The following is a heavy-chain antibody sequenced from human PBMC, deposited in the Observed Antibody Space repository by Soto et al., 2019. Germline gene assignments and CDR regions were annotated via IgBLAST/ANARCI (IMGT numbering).Heavy chain of an antibody. V-gene: IGHV3-7*04. CDR2: IKQDGSEK. J-gene: IGHJ6*02. D-gene: IGHD6-6*01. CDR3: ARGFPASIAAVGYYYYGMDV. CDR1: GGSISSGGYS. Sequence: ETLSLTCAVSGGSISSGGYSWSWVRQAPGKGLEWVANIKQDGSEKYYVDSVKGRFTISRDNAKNSLYLQMNSLRAEDTAVYYCARGFPASIAAVGYYYYGMDVWGQGTTVTVSS.